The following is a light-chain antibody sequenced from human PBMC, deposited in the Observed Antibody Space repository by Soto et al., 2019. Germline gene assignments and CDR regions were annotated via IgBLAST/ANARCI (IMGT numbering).Light chain of an antibody. J-gene: IGKJ2*01. CDR3: QQYGSSPTFT. CDR2: GAS. V-gene: IGKV3-20*01. CDR1: QSVSSRY. Sequence: EIVLTQSPGTLSLSPGERATLSCRASQSVSSRYLAWYQQKPGQAPRLLMYGASNRATGIPDRFSGSGSGTDFTLTISRLEPEDFAVYFCQQYGSSPTFTFGQGTKVEIK.